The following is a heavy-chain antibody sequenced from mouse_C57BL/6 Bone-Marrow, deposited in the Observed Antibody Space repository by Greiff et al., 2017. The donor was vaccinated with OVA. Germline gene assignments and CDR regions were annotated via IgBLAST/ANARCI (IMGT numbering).Heavy chain of an antibody. CDR3: ARDYHECAMDY. CDR1: GYTFTSYW. D-gene: IGHD1-1*01. V-gene: IGHV1-53*01. Sequence: QVHVKQSGAELARPGASVKLSCKASGYTFTSYWMHWVKQRPGQGLEWIGNINPSNGGTNYNEKFKSKATLTVDKSSSTAYMQLSSLTSEDSAVYYCARDYHECAMDYWGQGTSVTVSS. J-gene: IGHJ4*01. CDR2: INPSNGGT.